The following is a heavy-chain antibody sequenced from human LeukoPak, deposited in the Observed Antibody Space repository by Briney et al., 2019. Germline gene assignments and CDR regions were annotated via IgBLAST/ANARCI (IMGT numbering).Heavy chain of an antibody. CDR1: GGSISSDY. V-gene: IGHV4-59*01. CDR3: ARNAVAGLDY. D-gene: IGHD6-19*01. CDR2: IYYSGST. Sequence: SETLSLTCTVSGGSISSDYWSWIRQPPGKGLEWIGYIYYSGSTNYNPSLKSRVTISVDMSKNQFSLKLSSVTAADTAVYYCARNAVAGLDYWGQGTLVTVSS. J-gene: IGHJ4*02.